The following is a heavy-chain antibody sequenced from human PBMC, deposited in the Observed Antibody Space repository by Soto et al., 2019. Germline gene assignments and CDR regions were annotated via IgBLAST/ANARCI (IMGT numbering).Heavy chain of an antibody. Sequence: PSETLSLTCAVYGGSFSGYYWTWIRQPPGTGLEWIGEINHSGSTNYNPSLKSRVTISVDKSKNQFSLKLSSVTAADTAVYYCARARPRKTFDYWAQGSLVPVSS. V-gene: IGHV4-34*01. J-gene: IGHJ4*02. CDR1: GGSFSGYY. D-gene: IGHD6-6*01. CDR3: ARARPRKTFDY. CDR2: INHSGST.